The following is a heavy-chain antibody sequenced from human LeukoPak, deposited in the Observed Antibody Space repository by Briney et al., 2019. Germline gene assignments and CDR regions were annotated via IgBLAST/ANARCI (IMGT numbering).Heavy chain of an antibody. CDR1: GGSISSSNYY. J-gene: IGHJ4*02. CDR2: IYSSGST. Sequence: SETLSLTCTVSGGSISSSNYYWGWIRQPPGKGLEWIGSIYSSGSTYYNPSLKSRVTISVDTSKNQFSLKLSSVTAADTAVYYCAAYYYDSSGYLWGQGTLVTVSS. D-gene: IGHD3-22*01. V-gene: IGHV4-39*01. CDR3: AAYYYDSSGYL.